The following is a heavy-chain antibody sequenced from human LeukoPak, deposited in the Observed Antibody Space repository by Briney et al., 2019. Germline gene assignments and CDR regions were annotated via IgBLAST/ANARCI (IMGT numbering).Heavy chain of an antibody. D-gene: IGHD2-2*02. CDR1: GFSLSTSGVG. Sequence: SGPTLVKPTQTLTLTRTFSGFSLSTSGVGVGWIRQPPGKALEWVALIYWDDDKRYSPSLKSRLTITKDTSKNQVVLTMTNMDPVDTATYYCAHKAEYCSSTSCYTGAFDIWGQGTMVTVSS. CDR3: AHKAEYCSSTSCYTGAFDI. V-gene: IGHV2-5*02. CDR2: IYWDDDK. J-gene: IGHJ3*02.